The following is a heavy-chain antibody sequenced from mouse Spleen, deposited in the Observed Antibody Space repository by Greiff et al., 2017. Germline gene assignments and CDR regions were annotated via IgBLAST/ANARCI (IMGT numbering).Heavy chain of an antibody. Sequence: QVQLQQSGPGLVAPSQSLSITCTVSGFSLNSYGVDWVRQSPGQGLEWLGVIWGGGSTNYNSALKSRLSISNDNSKSQVFLKMNSLQTDDTAMYYCASSSETGMDYWGQGTSVTVSS. CDR3: ASSSETGMDY. CDR1: GFSLNSYG. CDR2: IWGGGST. D-gene: IGHD6-1*01. J-gene: IGHJ4*01. V-gene: IGHV2-6*01.